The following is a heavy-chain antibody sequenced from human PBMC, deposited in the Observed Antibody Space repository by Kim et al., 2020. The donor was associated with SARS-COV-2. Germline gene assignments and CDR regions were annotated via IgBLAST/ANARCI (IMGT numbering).Heavy chain of an antibody. CDR3: ARVSPEMELPWFDP. V-gene: IGHV1-2*02. Sequence: AQKFQGRVTMTRDTSISTAYMELSRLRSDDTAVYYCARVSPEMELPWFDPWGQGTLVTVSS. D-gene: IGHD1-7*01. J-gene: IGHJ5*02.